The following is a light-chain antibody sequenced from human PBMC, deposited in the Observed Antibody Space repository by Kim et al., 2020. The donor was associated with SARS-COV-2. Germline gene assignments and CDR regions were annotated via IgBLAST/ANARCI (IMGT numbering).Light chain of an antibody. CDR2: DNN. CDR3: GTWDSSLSAVV. Sequence: GQKFTISCSGRRSNIGNNYVSWYQQLPGTAPKLLIYDNNKRPSGIPDRFSGSKSGTSATLGITGLQTGDEADYYCGTWDSSLSAVVFGGGTQLTVL. CDR1: RSNIGNNY. V-gene: IGLV1-51*01. J-gene: IGLJ2*01.